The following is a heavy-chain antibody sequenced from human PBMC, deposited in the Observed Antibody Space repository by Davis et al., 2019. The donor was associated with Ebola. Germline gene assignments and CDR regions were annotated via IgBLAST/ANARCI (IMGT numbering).Heavy chain of an antibody. CDR2: INHSGST. J-gene: IGHJ4*02. V-gene: IGHV4-34*01. CDR3: ARGEGYYYDSSGYIDY. Sequence: SETLSLTCAVYGGSFSGYYWSWIRQPPGKGLEWIGEINHSGSTNYNPSLKSRVTISVDTSKNQFSLKLSSVTAADTAVYYCARGEGYYYDSSGYIDYWGQGTLVTVPS. CDR1: GGSFSGYY. D-gene: IGHD3-22*01.